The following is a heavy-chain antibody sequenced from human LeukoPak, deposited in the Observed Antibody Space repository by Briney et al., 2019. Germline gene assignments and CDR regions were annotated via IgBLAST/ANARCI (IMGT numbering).Heavy chain of an antibody. CDR2: INPNSGGT. CDR1: GYTFTGYY. Sequence: GASVKVSCKASGYTFTGYYMHWVRQAPGQGLEWMGWINPNSGGTNYGQKFQGRVTMTRDTSISTAYMELSRLRSDDTAVYYCARGSPAEGGLDYWGQGTLVTVSS. D-gene: IGHD2-15*01. J-gene: IGHJ4*02. V-gene: IGHV1-2*02. CDR3: ARGSPAEGGLDY.